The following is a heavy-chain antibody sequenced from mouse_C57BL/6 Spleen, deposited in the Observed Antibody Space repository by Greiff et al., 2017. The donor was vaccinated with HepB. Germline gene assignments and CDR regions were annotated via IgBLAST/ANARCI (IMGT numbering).Heavy chain of an antibody. Sequence: LQESGPELVKPGASVKISCKASGYSFTDYNMNWVKQINGKSLEWIGVINPNYGTTSYNQKFKGKATLTVDKSSSTAYMQLNSLTSEDSAVYYCARESAMATNAMDYWGQGTSVTVSS. CDR1: GYSFTDYN. CDR3: ARESAMATNAMDY. CDR2: INPNYGTT. D-gene: IGHD1-1*02. J-gene: IGHJ4*01. V-gene: IGHV1-39*01.